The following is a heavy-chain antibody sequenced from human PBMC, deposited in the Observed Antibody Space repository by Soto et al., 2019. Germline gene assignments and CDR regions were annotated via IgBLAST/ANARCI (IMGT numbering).Heavy chain of an antibody. V-gene: IGHV3-7*03. CDR2: IKEDGSEK. CDR1: GFSVSNYF. D-gene: IGHD3-10*01. CDR3: ARPRFRGMDV. Sequence: GRNRRRSCVGYGFSVSNYFMRWVRQAPGKGLEWVANIKEDGSEKYYVESVKGRFTISRDNAKNSLYLQVNSLRDEDTAVYYCARPRFRGMDVWGQGTTVTVS. J-gene: IGHJ6*02.